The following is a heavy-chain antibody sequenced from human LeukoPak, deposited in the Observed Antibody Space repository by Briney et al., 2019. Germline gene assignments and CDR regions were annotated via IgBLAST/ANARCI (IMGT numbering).Heavy chain of an antibody. CDR1: GGSISSSNW. CDR3: ARDIGAPAYYYYGMDV. Sequence: NPSETLSLTCAVSGGSISSSNWWSWVRQPPGKGLEWIGEIYHSGSTNYNPSLKSRVTISVDKSKNQFSLKLSSVTAADTAVYYCARDIGAPAYYYYGMDVWGKGTTVTVSS. J-gene: IGHJ6*04. D-gene: IGHD5-12*01. CDR2: IYHSGST. V-gene: IGHV4-4*02.